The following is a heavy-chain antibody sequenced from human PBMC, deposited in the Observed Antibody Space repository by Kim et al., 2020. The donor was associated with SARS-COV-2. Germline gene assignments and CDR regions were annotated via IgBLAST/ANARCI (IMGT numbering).Heavy chain of an antibody. J-gene: IGHJ5*02. CDR3: ARDLSVVVPAAMGYNWFDP. V-gene: IGHV1-3*01. Sequence: ASVKVSCKASGYTFTSYAMHWVRQAPGQRLEWMGWINAGNGNTKYSQKFQGRVTITRDTSASTAYMELSSLRSEDTAVYYCARDLSVVVPAAMGYNWFDPWGQGTLVTVSS. CDR1: GYTFTSYA. D-gene: IGHD2-2*01. CDR2: INAGNGNT.